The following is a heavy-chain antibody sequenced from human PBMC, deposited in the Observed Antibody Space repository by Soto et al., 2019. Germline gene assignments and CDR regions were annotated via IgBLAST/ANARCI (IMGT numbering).Heavy chain of an antibody. J-gene: IGHJ4*02. Sequence: ASVKVSCKASGYTFTTSNMHWVRQAPGQGLEWMGMSSASGDRKGYAQKFQGRVTMTSDTSTSTVYMELSSLTSDDTAVYYCARGRTVDGIFDYWGQGTLVTVSS. D-gene: IGHD4-17*01. CDR3: ARGRTVDGIFDY. V-gene: IGHV1-46*01. CDR1: GYTFTTSN. CDR2: SSASGDRK.